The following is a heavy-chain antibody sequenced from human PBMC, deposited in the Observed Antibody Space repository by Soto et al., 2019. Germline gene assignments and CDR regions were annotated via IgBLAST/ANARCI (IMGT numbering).Heavy chain of an antibody. CDR2: IWYDGSNM. J-gene: IGHJ4*02. CDR1: GFNFINTG. CDR3: GRGIDYGNYAIDY. D-gene: IGHD4-17*01. Sequence: PGGSLRLSCAASGFNFINTGMHRVRQAPGKGLEWVAVIWYDGSNMFYADSVKGRFTISRDNSKNTLFLQMNSLRGEDTAVYYCGRGIDYGNYAIDYWGQGTLVTVSS. V-gene: IGHV3-33*01.